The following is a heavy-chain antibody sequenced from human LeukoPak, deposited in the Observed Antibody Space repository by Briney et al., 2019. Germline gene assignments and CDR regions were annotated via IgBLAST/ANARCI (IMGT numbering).Heavy chain of an antibody. CDR2: ISYDGSNK. Sequence: GGSLRLSCAAPGLTFSCYGMHLVRQAPGKGLELEAVISYDGSNKYYADSVKGRFTISRDNSKNTLYLQMNSLRAEDTAVYYCAKVYGFWSGFDYWGQGTLVTVSS. J-gene: IGHJ4*02. D-gene: IGHD3-3*01. V-gene: IGHV3-30*18. CDR3: AKVYGFWSGFDY. CDR1: GLTFSCYG.